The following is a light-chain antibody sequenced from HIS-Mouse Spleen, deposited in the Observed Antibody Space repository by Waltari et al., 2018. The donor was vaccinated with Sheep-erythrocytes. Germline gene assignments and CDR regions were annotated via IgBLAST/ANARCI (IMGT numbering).Light chain of an antibody. J-gene: IGLJ1*01. V-gene: IGLV1-40*01. CDR3: CSYAGSYNHV. CDR2: GNG. Sequence: QSVLTQPPSVSGAPGQRVTISCTGSSSNIGAGYDVHWYQQLPGTAPKLLIYGNGNRPSGVPDRFSGSKSGTSASLAITGLQAEDEADYYCCSYAGSYNHVFATGTKVTVL. CDR1: SSNIGAGYD.